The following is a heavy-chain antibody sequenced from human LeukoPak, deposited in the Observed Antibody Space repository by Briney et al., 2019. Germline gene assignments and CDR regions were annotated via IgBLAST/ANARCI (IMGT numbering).Heavy chain of an antibody. D-gene: IGHD3-16*01. V-gene: IGHV5-51*01. CDR2: IYPGDSDT. J-gene: IGHJ4*02. CDR3: ARAVGGIHFDY. Sequence: GASLQISCKGSGSIFTSYWIGWVRPLRGKGQEWMGIIYPGDSDTRYSPSFQGQVTISADKSISTAYLQWSSLKASDTAMYYCARAVGGIHFDYWGQGTLVTVSS. CDR1: GSIFTSYW.